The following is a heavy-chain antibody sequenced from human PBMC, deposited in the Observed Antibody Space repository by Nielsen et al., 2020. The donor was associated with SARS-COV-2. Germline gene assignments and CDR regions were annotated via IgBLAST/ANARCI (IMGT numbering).Heavy chain of an antibody. J-gene: IGHJ5*02. D-gene: IGHD4-17*01. CDR1: GGSVSTYS. CDR3: ARVSTVTRGDKWFDP. Sequence: GSLRLSCAVSGGSVSTYSWSWIRQSPGKGLEWIAYMHHSGSTNYNPSLKSRVTISVDTSKKFFSLKLTSLTAADTAVYYCARVSTVTRGDKWFDPWGQGNLVTVSS. CDR2: MHHSGST. V-gene: IGHV4-59*02.